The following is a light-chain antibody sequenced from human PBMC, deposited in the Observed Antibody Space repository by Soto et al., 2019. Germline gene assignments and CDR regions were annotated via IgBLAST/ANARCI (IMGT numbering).Light chain of an antibody. J-gene: IGLJ1*01. V-gene: IGLV2-8*01. Sequence: QSVLPQPPSASGSPGQSVTISCTGTSSDVGGYNYVSWYQQHPGKAPKLLIYEVTKRPSGVPDRFSGSKSGNTASLTVSGLQADDEAEYYCCSNAGSHYYVFGTGTKVTVL. CDR2: EVT. CDR1: SSDVGGYNY. CDR3: CSNAGSHYYV.